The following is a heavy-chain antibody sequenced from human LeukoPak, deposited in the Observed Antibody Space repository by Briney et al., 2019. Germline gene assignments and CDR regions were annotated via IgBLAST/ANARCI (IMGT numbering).Heavy chain of an antibody. V-gene: IGHV3-23*01. D-gene: IGHD4-17*01. J-gene: IGHJ4*02. CDR3: AKDQDRSVTTFQY. CDR2: VSGNGGST. CDR1: GFTFSSYA. Sequence: GGSLRLSCAASGFTFSSYAMSWVRQAPGKGLEWVSSVSGNGGSTYYPDSVKGRFTISRDNSKDTLYLQMNSLRAEDTGLYPCAKDQDRSVTTFQYWGQGTLVTVSS.